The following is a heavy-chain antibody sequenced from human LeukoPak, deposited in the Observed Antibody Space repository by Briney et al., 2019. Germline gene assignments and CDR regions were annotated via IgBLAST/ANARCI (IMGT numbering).Heavy chain of an antibody. V-gene: IGHV1-46*01. J-gene: IGHJ4*02. D-gene: IGHD3-10*01. Sequence: GASVKVSCKASGYTFSNYYLHWVRQAPGQGLEWMGIINPSGGSTSYAQKFQGRVTMTRDTSTSTVYMELSSLRSEDTAVYYCARTYGSGTYYFDYWGQGTLVTVSS. CDR1: GYTFSNYY. CDR2: INPSGGST. CDR3: ARTYGSGTYYFDY.